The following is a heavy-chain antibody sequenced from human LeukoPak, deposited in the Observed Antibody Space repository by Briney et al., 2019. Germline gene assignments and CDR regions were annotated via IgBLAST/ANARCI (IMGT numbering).Heavy chain of an antibody. CDR2: IIPIFGTA. J-gene: IGHJ2*01. D-gene: IGHD2-2*01. CDR1: GGTFSSYA. Sequence: ASVKVSCRASGGTFSSYAISWVRQAPGQGLEWMGGIIPIFGTANYAQKFQGRVTITADESTSTAYMELSSLRSEDTAVYYCARGYCSSTSCSQYWYFDLWGRGTLVTVSS. CDR3: ARGYCSSTSCSQYWYFDL. V-gene: IGHV1-69*13.